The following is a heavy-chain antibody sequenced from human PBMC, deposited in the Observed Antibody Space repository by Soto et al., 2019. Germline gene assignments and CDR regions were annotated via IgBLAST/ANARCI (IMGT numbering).Heavy chain of an antibody. V-gene: IGHV1-18*01. D-gene: IGHD4-17*01. CDR2: ISAYNGNT. CDR1: GYTFTSYG. J-gene: IGHJ6*02. Sequence: QVQLVQSGAEVKKPGASVKVSCKASGYTFTSYGISWVRQAPGQGLEWMGWISAYNGNTNYAQKLQGRVTMTTDTSTRTAYMELRRLRSDDTAVYYCARGSSGDYAYYGMDVWGQGTTVTVSS. CDR3: ARGSSGDYAYYGMDV.